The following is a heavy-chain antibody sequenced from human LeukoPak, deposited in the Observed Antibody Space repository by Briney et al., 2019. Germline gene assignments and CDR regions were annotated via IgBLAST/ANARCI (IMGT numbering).Heavy chain of an antibody. CDR2: ISGSGSST. CDR1: GFTFSSYA. V-gene: IGHV3-23*01. CDR3: AKGDSSGYYLCPFDY. D-gene: IGHD3-22*01. J-gene: IGHJ4*02. Sequence: GGSLRLSCAASGFTFSSYAMSWVDQPPGKGLEWVSAISGSGSSTYYADSVKGWFTISRDSSKYTLYLQMNSLRAEDTAVYYCAKGDSSGYYLCPFDYWGQGTLVTVSS.